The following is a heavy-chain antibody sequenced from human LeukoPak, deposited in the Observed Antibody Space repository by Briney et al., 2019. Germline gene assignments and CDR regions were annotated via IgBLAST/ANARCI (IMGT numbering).Heavy chain of an antibody. V-gene: IGHV4-34*01. J-gene: IGHJ6*03. Sequence: SETLSLTCAVYGGSFSGHYWTWIRQPPGKGLEWIGEINHSGSTNYNPSLKSRVTISVDTSKNQFSLKVSSATAADTAVYYCARVKDPGGYYYYYYMDIWGKGNTVTVSS. CDR2: INHSGST. CDR3: ARVKDPGGYYYYYYMDI. CDR1: GGSFSGHY. D-gene: IGHD3-16*01.